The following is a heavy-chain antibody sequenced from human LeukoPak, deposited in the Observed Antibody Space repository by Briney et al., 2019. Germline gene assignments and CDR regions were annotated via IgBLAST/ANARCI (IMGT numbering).Heavy chain of an antibody. CDR1: GFTFSSYG. CDR2: ISYDVSNK. CDR3: AKGRKTTVVTYFDY. D-gene: IGHD4-23*01. Sequence: GGSLRLSCAASGFTFSSYGMHWVRQAPGKGLEWVAVISYDVSNKYYADSVKGRFTISRDNSKNTLYLQMNSLRAEDTAVYYCAKGRKTTVVTYFDYWGQGTLVTVSS. J-gene: IGHJ4*02. V-gene: IGHV3-30*18.